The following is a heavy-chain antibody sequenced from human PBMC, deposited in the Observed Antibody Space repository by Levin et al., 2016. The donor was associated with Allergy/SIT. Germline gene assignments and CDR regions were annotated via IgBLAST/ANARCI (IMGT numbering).Heavy chain of an antibody. CDR3: ASQDYDFWSGWAY. J-gene: IGHJ4*02. Sequence: GESLKISCAASGFTFSTYWMSWVRQAPGKGLEWVANIKQDGSEKYYVASVKGRFTVSRDNAKNSLYLQMNSLRAEDAAVYYCASQDYDFWSGWAYWGQGTLVTVSS. D-gene: IGHD3-3*01. CDR2: IKQDGSEK. CDR1: GFTFSTYW. V-gene: IGHV3-7*01.